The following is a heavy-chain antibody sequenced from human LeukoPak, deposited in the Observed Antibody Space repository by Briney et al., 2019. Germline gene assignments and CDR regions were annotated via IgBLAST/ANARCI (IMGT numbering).Heavy chain of an antibody. CDR2: ISSSSSYI. J-gene: IGHJ3*02. CDR3: ARISDSSGYAGAFDI. V-gene: IGHV3-21*01. Sequence: GGSLRLSCAASGFTFSSYSMNWVRQAPGKGLEWVSSISSSSSYIYYADSVKGRFTISRDNAKNSLYLQMNSLRAEDTAVYYCARISDSSGYAGAFDIWGQGTMVTVS. CDR1: GFTFSSYS. D-gene: IGHD3-22*01.